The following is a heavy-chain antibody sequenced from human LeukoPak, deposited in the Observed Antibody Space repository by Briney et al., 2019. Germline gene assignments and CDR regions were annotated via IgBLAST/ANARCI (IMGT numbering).Heavy chain of an antibody. CDR2: ISKDGNEI. J-gene: IGHJ4*02. CDR1: GLSLSNFW. D-gene: IGHD1-1*01. Sequence: GESLRLSCAASGLSLSNFWMHWVRQAPGKGLEWVAIISKDGNEIKYVDSVKGRFTLSRDNAKNSVYLQMNSLGTEDTALYYCVTDGDKWNDFEYWGQGTLVTVSS. CDR3: VTDGDKWNDFEY. V-gene: IGHV3-7*01.